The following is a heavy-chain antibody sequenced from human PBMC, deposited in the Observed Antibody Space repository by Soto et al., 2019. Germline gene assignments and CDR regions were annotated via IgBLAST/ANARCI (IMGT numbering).Heavy chain of an antibody. CDR1: GGSISSYY. J-gene: IGHJ3*02. D-gene: IGHD2-8*01. CDR2: IYYSGST. V-gene: IGHV4-59*01. Sequence: SETLSLTCTVSGGSISSYYWSWIRQPPGKGLEWIGYIYYSGSTNYNPSLKSRVTISVDTSKNQFSLKLSSVTAADTAVYYCARRPRYCTNGVCYDLSGFDIWGQGTMVTVSS. CDR3: ARRPRYCTNGVCYDLSGFDI.